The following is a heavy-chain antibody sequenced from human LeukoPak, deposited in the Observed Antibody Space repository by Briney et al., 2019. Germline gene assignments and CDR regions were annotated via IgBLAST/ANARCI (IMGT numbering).Heavy chain of an antibody. CDR3: ARLMVRGVIMEDY. CDR1: GYSISSGYY. Sequence: PSETLSLTCTVSGYSISSGYYWGWIRQPPGKGLEWIGSIYHSGSTYYNPSLKSRVTISVDTSKNQFSLKLSSVTAADTAVYYCARLMVRGVIMEDYWGQGTLVTVSS. D-gene: IGHD3-10*01. J-gene: IGHJ4*02. V-gene: IGHV4-38-2*02. CDR2: IYHSGST.